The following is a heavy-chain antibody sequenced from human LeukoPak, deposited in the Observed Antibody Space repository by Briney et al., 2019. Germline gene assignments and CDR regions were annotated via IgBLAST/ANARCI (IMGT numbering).Heavy chain of an antibody. CDR1: GGSISSYY. CDR2: IYYSGST. J-gene: IGHJ6*02. CDR3: ARDNWNYGSSMDV. D-gene: IGHD1-7*01. Sequence: SETLSLTCTVSGGSISSYYWSWIRQPPGKGLEWIGYIYYSGSTNYNPSLKSRVTISVDTSKNQFSLKLSSVTAADTAVYYCARDNWNYGSSMDVWGQGTAVTVSS. V-gene: IGHV4-59*01.